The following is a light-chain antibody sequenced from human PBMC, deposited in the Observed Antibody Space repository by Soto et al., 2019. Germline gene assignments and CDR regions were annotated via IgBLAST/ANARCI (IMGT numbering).Light chain of an antibody. CDR2: YAS. V-gene: IGKV3-15*01. CDR1: QNVHSN. CDR3: QHYSNWPPT. Sequence: EVVMTQSPATLSVSPGERATLSCRASQNVHSNLAWYQQKPGQAPSLLISYASTRATDIPARFSGSGSGTEFTLTISSLQSEDFGVYYCQHYSNWPPTFGPGTKVEIK. J-gene: IGKJ3*01.